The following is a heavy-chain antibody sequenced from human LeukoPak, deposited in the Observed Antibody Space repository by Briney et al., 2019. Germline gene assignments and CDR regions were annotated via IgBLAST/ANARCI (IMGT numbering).Heavy chain of an antibody. Sequence: GGSLRLSCAASGFTFSDYYMSWIRQAPGKGLEWVSYISSSGSTIYYADSVKGRFTISRDNAKNSLYLQMNSLRAEDTAVYYCARVERIQLWTLDYWGQGTLVTVSS. V-gene: IGHV3-11*01. CDR2: ISSSGSTI. CDR3: ARVERIQLWTLDY. CDR1: GFTFSDYY. J-gene: IGHJ4*02. D-gene: IGHD5-18*01.